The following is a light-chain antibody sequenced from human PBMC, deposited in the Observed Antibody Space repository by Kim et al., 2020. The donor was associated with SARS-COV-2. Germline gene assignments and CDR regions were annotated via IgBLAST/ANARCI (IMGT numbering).Light chain of an antibody. CDR3: QTWDSTSVV. CDR1: QLGDKY. Sequence: SYELTQPPSVSVSPGQTASITCSGDQLGDKYACWYQQKSGQSPVLVMFQDSKWPSGIPERFSGSNSGNTATLTISGTQAMDEADYYCQTWDSTSVVFGGG. J-gene: IGLJ2*01. CDR2: QDS. V-gene: IGLV3-1*01.